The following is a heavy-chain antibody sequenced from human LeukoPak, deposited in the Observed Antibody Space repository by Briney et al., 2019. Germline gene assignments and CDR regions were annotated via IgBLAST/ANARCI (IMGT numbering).Heavy chain of an antibody. V-gene: IGHV5-51*01. D-gene: IGHD1-26*01. Sequence: PGASLKISCKGSGYSFTSYWIGWVRQMPRKGLEWMGILYPGESDTRYSPSFQGQVTISADKSISTAYLQLSSLKASDTAMYYCARHSGSYYYFDYWGQGTLVTVSS. CDR3: ARHSGSYYYFDY. CDR1: GYSFTSYW. CDR2: LYPGESDT. J-gene: IGHJ4*02.